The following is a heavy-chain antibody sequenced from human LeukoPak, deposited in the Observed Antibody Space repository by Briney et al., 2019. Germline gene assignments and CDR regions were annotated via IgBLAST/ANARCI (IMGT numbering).Heavy chain of an antibody. V-gene: IGHV1-8*03. Sequence: ASVKVSCKASGYTFTSYDINWVRQATGQGLEWMGRMNPNSGNTGYAQKFQGRVTITRNTSISTAYMGLSSLRSEDTAVYYCARSGRNYYDSSGYYDWFDPWGQGTLVTVSS. CDR3: ARSGRNYYDSSGYYDWFDP. D-gene: IGHD3-22*01. CDR1: GYTFTSYD. CDR2: MNPNSGNT. J-gene: IGHJ5*02.